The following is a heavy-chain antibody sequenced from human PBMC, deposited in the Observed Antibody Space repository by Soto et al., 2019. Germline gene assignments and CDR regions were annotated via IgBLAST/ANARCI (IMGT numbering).Heavy chain of an antibody. V-gene: IGHV3-53*01. CDR2: IYSGHTT. CDR1: GFIVSSNQ. CDR3: VRGPSDHKLRLVEWPYGDY. Sequence: EVQLVESGGGLIQPGGSLRLSCVASGFIVSSNQMSWVRQAPGKGLEWVSVIYSGHTTYYADSVEGRFTISRDDSKNTLYLQMNSLRVDDTAAYYCVRGPSDHKLRLVEWPYGDYWGQGALVTVSS. D-gene: IGHD3-3*01. J-gene: IGHJ4*02.